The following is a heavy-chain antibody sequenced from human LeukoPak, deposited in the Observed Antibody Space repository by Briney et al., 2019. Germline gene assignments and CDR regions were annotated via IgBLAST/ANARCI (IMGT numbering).Heavy chain of an antibody. CDR3: ARTGYCSSTSCPWDY. CDR1: GFTFSSYA. V-gene: IGHV3-30-3*01. J-gene: IGHJ4*02. Sequence: GGSLRLSCAASGFTFSSYAMHWVRQAPGKGLEWVAVISYDGSNKYYADSVKGRFTISRDNSKNTLYLQMNSLRAEDTAVYYCARTGYCSSTSCPWDYWGQGTLVTVSS. CDR2: ISYDGSNK. D-gene: IGHD2-2*01.